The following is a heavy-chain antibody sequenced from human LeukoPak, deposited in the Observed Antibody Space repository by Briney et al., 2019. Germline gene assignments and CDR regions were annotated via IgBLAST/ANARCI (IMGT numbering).Heavy chain of an antibody. CDR2: IEGSGST. CDR3: ARLPLIATTRGGFDP. D-gene: IGHD1/OR15-1a*01. CDR1: GGSISSSF. Sequence: SETLSLTCSVSGGSISSSFWHWIRQPPGKGLEWIGNIEGSGSTTYGPSLKSRVTISLDTSKNQFSLYLSSVTAADTAVYYCARLPLIATTRGGFDPWGQGTLVTVSS. V-gene: IGHV4-59*08. J-gene: IGHJ5*02.